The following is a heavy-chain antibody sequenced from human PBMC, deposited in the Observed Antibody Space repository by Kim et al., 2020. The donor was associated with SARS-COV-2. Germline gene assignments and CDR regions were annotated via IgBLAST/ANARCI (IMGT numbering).Heavy chain of an antibody. V-gene: IGHV4-34*01. CDR3: ARRGGGEAARRGPDWFDP. CDR1: GGSFSGYY. Sequence: SETLSLTCAVYGGSFSGYYWSWIRQPPGKGLEWIGEINHSGSTNYNPSLKSRVTISVDTSKNQFSLKLSSVTAADTAVYYCARRGGGEAARRGPDWFDPWGQGTLVTVSS. J-gene: IGHJ5*02. CDR2: INHSGST. D-gene: IGHD6-6*01.